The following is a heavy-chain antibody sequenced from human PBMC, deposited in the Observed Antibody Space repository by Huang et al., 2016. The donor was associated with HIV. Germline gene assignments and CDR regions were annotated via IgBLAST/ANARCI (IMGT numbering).Heavy chain of an antibody. Sequence: EVQLVESGGGLVQPGGSLRLSCAASGFTFSTFWMSWVRQAPGKGLEWVANIKEDGSAKYYVDSVRGRFTISRDNAKNSLYLKMNSLRAEDTAVYHCARLGRNTPARPFDHWGQGTLVTVSS. CDR3: ARLGRNTPARPFDH. V-gene: IGHV3-7*01. CDR1: GFTFSTFW. D-gene: IGHD1-1*01. CDR2: IKEDGSAK. J-gene: IGHJ4*02.